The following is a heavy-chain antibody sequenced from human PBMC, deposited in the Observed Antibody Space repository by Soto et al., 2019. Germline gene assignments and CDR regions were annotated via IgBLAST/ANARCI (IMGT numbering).Heavy chain of an antibody. CDR1: GFTFSSYW. CDR2: INPGGSIT. V-gene: IGHV3-74*01. CDR3: ARVPTGKYGVWNY. J-gene: IGHJ4*02. D-gene: IGHD2-8*01. Sequence: GGLRLSCAASGFTFSSYWMHWFRQAPGKGLVWVSRINPGGSITAYADSVKGRFTISRDNAKNTLYLQMNSLRGDDTAVYYCARVPTGKYGVWNYWGQGTLVTVSS.